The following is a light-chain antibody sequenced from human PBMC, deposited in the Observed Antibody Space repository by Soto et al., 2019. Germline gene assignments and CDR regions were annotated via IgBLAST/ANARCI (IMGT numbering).Light chain of an antibody. V-gene: IGLV4-69*01. CDR3: QTWGTGIHV. J-gene: IGLJ1*01. Sequence: QAVLTQSPSASASLGASVKRTCTLSSGHSSYAIAWHQQQPEKGPRYLMKLNSDGSHSKGDGIPDRFSGSSSGAERYLIISSLQSEDEADYYCQTWGTGIHVFGTVTKVTVL. CDR2: LNSDGSH. CDR1: SGHSSYA.